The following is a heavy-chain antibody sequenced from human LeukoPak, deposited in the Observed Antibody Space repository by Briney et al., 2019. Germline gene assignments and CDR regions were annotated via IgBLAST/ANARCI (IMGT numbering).Heavy chain of an antibody. D-gene: IGHD3-10*01. CDR1: GFTISTYG. CDR2: ISGGTT. J-gene: IGHJ4*02. V-gene: IGHV3-23*01. CDR3: AKSVYHSGNY. Sequence: GGSLRLSCAASGFTISTYGMSWVHQAPGKGLEWVSSISGGTTYYADSVKGRFTISRDNSKNTVSLQMNSLRAEDTAVYYCAKSVYHSGNYWGQGTLVTVSS.